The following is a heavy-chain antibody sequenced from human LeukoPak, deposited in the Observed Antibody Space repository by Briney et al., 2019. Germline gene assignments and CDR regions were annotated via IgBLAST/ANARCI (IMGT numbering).Heavy chain of an antibody. CDR2: IRYDGSNK. CDR3: ARAYVRDDAFDI. J-gene: IGHJ3*02. D-gene: IGHD3-10*02. CDR1: GFTFSSYG. Sequence: PGGSLRLSCAASGFTFSSYGMHWVRQAPGKGLEWVAFIRYDGSNKYYADSVKGRFTISRDNSKNTLYLQMNSLRAEDTAVYYCARAYVRDDAFDIWGQGTMVTVSS. V-gene: IGHV3-30*02.